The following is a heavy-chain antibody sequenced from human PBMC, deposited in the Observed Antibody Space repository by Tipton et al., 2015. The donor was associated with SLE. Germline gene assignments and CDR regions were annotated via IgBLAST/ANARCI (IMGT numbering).Heavy chain of an antibody. Sequence: TLSLTCTVSGGSISSGSYYWSWIRQPAGKGLEWIGRIYTSGSTNYNPSLKSRVTISVDTSKNQFSLKLSSVTAADTAVYYCARDQTALSYWGQGTLVTVSS. CDR3: ARDQTALSY. D-gene: IGHD5-18*01. CDR1: GGSISSGSYY. V-gene: IGHV4-61*02. CDR2: IYTSGST. J-gene: IGHJ4*02.